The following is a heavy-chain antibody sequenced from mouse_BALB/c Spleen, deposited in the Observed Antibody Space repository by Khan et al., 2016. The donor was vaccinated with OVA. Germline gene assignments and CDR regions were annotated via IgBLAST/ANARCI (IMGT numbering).Heavy chain of an antibody. CDR1: GYTFTDYA. CDR2: ISTYSGTT. V-gene: IGHV1S137*01. D-gene: IGHD2-1*01. CDR3: AREGGNYGAFAY. J-gene: IGHJ3*01. Sequence: QVQLQQPGPELVRPGVSVKISCKGSGYTFTDYAMHWVKQSHAKSLEWIGLISTYSGTTNYNQKFKGKAKMTVDKSSTTAYMELARLTSEDSAIYYCAREGGNYGAFAYWGLGTLVTVSA.